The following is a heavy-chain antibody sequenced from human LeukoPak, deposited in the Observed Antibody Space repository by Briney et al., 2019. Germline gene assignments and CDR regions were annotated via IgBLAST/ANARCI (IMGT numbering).Heavy chain of an antibody. CDR2: IYHSGST. Sequence: PSETLSLTCAVSGGSISSSNWWSWVRQPPWKGLEWIGEIYHSGSTNYNPSLKSRVTISVDKSKNQFSLKLSSVTAADTAVYYCARTQWRREYYFAYWGQGTLVTVSS. D-gene: IGHD6-19*01. CDR1: GGSISSSNW. CDR3: ARTQWRREYYFAY. V-gene: IGHV4-4*02. J-gene: IGHJ4*02.